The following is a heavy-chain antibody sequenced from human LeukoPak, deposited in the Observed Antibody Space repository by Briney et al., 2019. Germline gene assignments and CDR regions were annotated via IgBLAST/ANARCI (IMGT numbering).Heavy chain of an antibody. V-gene: IGHV3-23*01. CDR2: ISGSGGST. Sequence: PGGSLRLSCAASGFTFSSYAMSWVRQAPGKGLEWVSGISGSGGSTYYADSVKGRFTISRDNSKNTLYLQMNSLRAEDTAVYYCAKGLVAATDGDYWGQGTLVTVSS. CDR3: AKGLVAATDGDY. D-gene: IGHD2-15*01. CDR1: GFTFSSYA. J-gene: IGHJ4*02.